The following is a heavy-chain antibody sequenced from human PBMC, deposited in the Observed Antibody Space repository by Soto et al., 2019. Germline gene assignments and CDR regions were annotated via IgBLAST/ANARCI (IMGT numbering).Heavy chain of an antibody. J-gene: IGHJ5*02. CDR1: GGSISSYY. D-gene: IGHD6-13*01. V-gene: IGHV4-59*01. Sequence: SETLSLTCTVSGGSISSYYWSWIRQPPGKGLEWIGYIYYSGSTNYNPSHKSRVTISVDTSKNQFSLKLSSVTAADTAVYYCARGPVAAAGNRLDPWGQGTLVTVSS. CDR2: IYYSGST. CDR3: ARGPVAAAGNRLDP.